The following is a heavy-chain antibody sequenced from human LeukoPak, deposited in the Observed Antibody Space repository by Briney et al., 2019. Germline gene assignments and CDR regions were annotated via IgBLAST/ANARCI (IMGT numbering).Heavy chain of an antibody. J-gene: IGHJ6*03. CDR1: GGSISSYY. CDR2: IYYSGST. D-gene: IGHD4-17*01. V-gene: IGHV4-59*01. Sequence: PSETLSLTCTVSGGSISSYYWSWIRQPPGKGLEWIGYIYYSGSTNYNPSLKSRVTISVDTSKNQFSLKLSSVTVADTAVYYCARVILDYGDYLDYYCMDVWGKGTTVTVSS. CDR3: ARVILDYGDYLDYYCMDV.